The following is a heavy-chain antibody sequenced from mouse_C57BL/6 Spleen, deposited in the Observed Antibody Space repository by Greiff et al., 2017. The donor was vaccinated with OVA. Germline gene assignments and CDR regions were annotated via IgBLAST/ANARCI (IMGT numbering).Heavy chain of an antibody. CDR1: GYTFTSYW. D-gene: IGHD2-3*01. V-gene: IGHV1-53*01. Sequence: VQLQQPGTELVKPGASVKLSCKASGYTFTSYWMHWVKQRPGQGLEWIGNINPSNGGTNYNEKFKSKATLTVDKSSSTAYMQLSSLTSEDSAVYYCVSPDGYYEGAMDYWGQGTSVTVSS. CDR3: VSPDGYYEGAMDY. J-gene: IGHJ4*01. CDR2: INPSNGGT.